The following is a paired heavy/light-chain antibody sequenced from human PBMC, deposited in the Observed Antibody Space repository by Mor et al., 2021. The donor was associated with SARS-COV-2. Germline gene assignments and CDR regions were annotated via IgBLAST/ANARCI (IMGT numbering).Light chain of an antibody. Sequence: EIVLTQSPATLSLSPGDGASLSCRASQNIGTYLAWYQQKSGQAPRLLISRASDREAGVSVRFNGGGSGTYFTLNINSLEPEDFGTYYCQQRSTWPLTFGGGTRVEI. CDR3: QQRSTWPLT. CDR2: RAS. V-gene: IGKV3-11*01. CDR1: QNIGTY. J-gene: IGKJ4*01.
Heavy chain of an antibody. D-gene: IGHD4-17*01. Sequence: LESGGGLVQSGGSLRLSCAASGFNFKIFAMTWVRQPPGKGLEWVSSIRHSGTSTHYADSVKGRFTISRDNSKNTLSLEMHSLRVDDTGVYYCAKDVYSGESHYGDDMFDYGLDVWGQGTTVTVSS. CDR1: GFNFKIFA. CDR3: AKDVYSGESHYGDDMFDYGLDV. CDR2: IRHSGTST. J-gene: IGHJ6*02. V-gene: IGHV3-23*01.